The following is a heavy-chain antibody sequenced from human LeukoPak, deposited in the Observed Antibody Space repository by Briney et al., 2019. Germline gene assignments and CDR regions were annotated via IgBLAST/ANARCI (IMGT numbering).Heavy chain of an antibody. CDR2: ISYDGSNK. Sequence: PGGSLRLSCAASGSTFSGYGMHWVRQAPGKGLEWVAVISYDGSNKYYADSVKGRFTISRDNSKNTLYLQMNSLRAEDTAVYYCAKDEKQWLIDAFDIWGQGTMVTVSS. CDR1: GSTFSGYG. CDR3: AKDEKQWLIDAFDI. J-gene: IGHJ3*02. V-gene: IGHV3-30*18. D-gene: IGHD6-19*01.